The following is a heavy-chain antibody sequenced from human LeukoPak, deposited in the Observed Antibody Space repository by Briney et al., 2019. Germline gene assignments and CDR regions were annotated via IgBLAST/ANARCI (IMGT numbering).Heavy chain of an antibody. J-gene: IGHJ5*02. CDR1: GGSISSYY. V-gene: IGHV4-59*01. CDR2: ISYSGRT. Sequence: SETLSLTCTVSGGSISSYYCSWIRQPPGKGLEWIGYISYSGRTNYNPSLKSRVTVSVDTSKNQFSLKLSSVTAADTAVYYCAILGSNNWFDPWGQGTLVTVPS. D-gene: IGHD3-3*02. CDR3: AILGSNNWFDP.